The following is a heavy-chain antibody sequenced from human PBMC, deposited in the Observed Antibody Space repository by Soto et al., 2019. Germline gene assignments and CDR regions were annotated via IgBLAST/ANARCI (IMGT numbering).Heavy chain of an antibody. CDR2: IYSGGST. CDR1: GFTVSSNY. D-gene: IGHD2-15*01. J-gene: IGHJ6*02. V-gene: IGHV3-53*01. Sequence: LRLSCAASGFTVSSNYMSWVRQAPGKGLEWVSVIYSGGSTYYADSVKGRFTISRDNSKNTLYLQMNSLRAEDTAVYYCAREGWPLLQTGMDVWGQGTTVTVSS. CDR3: AREGWPLLQTGMDV.